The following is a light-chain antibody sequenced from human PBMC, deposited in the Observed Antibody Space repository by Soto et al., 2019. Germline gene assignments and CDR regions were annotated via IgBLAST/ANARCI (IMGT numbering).Light chain of an antibody. CDR3: QQYGGSPVT. CDR1: QSVSSSY. Sequence: EIVLTQSPGTLSLSPGEGATLSCRASQSVSSSYLAWYQQKPGQAPRLLIYGASSRATGVPDRFSGSGSGTDFTLTISRLEPEDFAVYYCQQYGGSPVTFGQGTRWR. V-gene: IGKV3-20*01. CDR2: GAS. J-gene: IGKJ5*01.